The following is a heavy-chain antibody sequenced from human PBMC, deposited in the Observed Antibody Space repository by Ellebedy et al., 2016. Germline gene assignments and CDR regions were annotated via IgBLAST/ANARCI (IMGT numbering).Heavy chain of an antibody. J-gene: IGHJ4*02. CDR1: GFTFSSYA. V-gene: IGHV3-30-3*01. Sequence: GGSLRLSCAASGFTFSSYAMHWVRQAPGKGLEWVAVISYDGSNKYYADSVKGRFTISRDNSKNTLYLQMNSLRAEDTAVYYCASVGIGWGAQDYGDYYYWGQGTLVTVSS. D-gene: IGHD4-17*01. CDR2: ISYDGSNK. CDR3: ASVGIGWGAQDYGDYYY.